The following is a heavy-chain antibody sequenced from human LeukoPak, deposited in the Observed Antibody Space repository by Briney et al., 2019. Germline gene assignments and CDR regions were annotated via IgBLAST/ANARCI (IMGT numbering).Heavy chain of an antibody. CDR3: ARDGRYDSSGYYYAYGLDV. Sequence: RGSLRLSCAASGFTVSSNYMSWVRQAPGEGLEWVSLIYSGGSTYYADSVKGRFTMSRDNSKNTLYLQMNSLRAEDTAVYYCARDGRYDSSGYYYAYGLDVWGQGTTVTVSS. J-gene: IGHJ6*02. D-gene: IGHD3-22*01. CDR2: IYSGGST. CDR1: GFTVSSNY. V-gene: IGHV3-53*01.